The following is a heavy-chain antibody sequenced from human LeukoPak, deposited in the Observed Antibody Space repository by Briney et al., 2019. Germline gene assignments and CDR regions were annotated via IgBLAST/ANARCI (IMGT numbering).Heavy chain of an antibody. J-gene: IGHJ4*02. Sequence: SETLSLTCSVSGGSISSYSWTWIRQPAGKGLEWIGRIFTSGSTNYNPSLKGRVTISVDTSKNQFSLRLSSVTAADTALYYCSSSGGRSGESFDYWGQGTLVTVSS. V-gene: IGHV4-4*07. CDR2: IFTSGST. CDR1: GGSISSYS. CDR3: SSSGGRSGESFDY. D-gene: IGHD2-15*01.